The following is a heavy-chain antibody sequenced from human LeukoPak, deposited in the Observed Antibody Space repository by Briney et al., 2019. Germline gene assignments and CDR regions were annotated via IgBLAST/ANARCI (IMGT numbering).Heavy chain of an antibody. J-gene: IGHJ4*02. Sequence: GESLRISCKGSGYIFTSYWITWVRQMPGKGLEWMGTIDPTDSYTNYSPSFQGHVTISPDKSISTAYLQWSSLTASETAIYYCARRGRSSSNFDFWGQGTLVTVSS. V-gene: IGHV5-10-1*01. CDR3: ARRGRSSSNFDF. D-gene: IGHD6-6*01. CDR1: GYIFTSYW. CDR2: IDPTDSYT.